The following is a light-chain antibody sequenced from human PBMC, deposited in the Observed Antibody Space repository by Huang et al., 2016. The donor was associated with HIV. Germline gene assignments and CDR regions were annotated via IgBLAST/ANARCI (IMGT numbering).Light chain of an antibody. J-gene: IGKJ1*01. CDR3: MQALQTWT. CDR2: LGS. V-gene: IGKV2-28*01. CDR1: QSLLHSNGHNY. Sequence: EIVMTQSPLSLPVTPGEPASISCRSTQSLLHSNGHNYLDWYVQKPGQSPQLLIYLGSNRAAGVPDRCSGSGSGTDFTLKISRVEAEDVGVYYCMQALQTWTFGQGTKVEIK.